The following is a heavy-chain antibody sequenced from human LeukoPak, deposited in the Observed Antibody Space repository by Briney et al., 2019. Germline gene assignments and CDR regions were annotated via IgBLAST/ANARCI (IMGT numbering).Heavy chain of an antibody. CDR1: GFTFSSYW. V-gene: IGHV3-7*01. D-gene: IGHD6-6*01. CDR2: IKQDGSEK. CDR3: ARVGIIAARPEDY. J-gene: IGHJ4*02. Sequence: LTGGSLRLSCAASGFTFSSYWMSWVRQAPGKGLEWVANIKQDGSEKYYVDSVKGRFTISRDNAKNSLYLQMNSLRAEDTAVYYCARVGIIAARPEDYWGQGTLVTVSS.